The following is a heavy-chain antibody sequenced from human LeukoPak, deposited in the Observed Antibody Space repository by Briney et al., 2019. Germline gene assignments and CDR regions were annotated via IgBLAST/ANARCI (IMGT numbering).Heavy chain of an antibody. V-gene: IGHV4-39*01. CDR3: AKQQLVRCFDY. D-gene: IGHD6-13*01. CDR2: IFYSGST. Sequence: SETLSLTCTVSGGSMTSSSYYWGWIRQPPGKGLEWIGSIFYSGSTYYNPSLKSRVTISVDTSKTQFSLKLSSVTAADTAVYYCAKQQLVRCFDYWGQGTLVTVSS. J-gene: IGHJ4*02. CDR1: GGSMTSSSYY.